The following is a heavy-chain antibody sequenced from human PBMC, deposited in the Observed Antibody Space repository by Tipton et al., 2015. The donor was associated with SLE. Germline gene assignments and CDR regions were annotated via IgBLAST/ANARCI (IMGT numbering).Heavy chain of an antibody. Sequence: TLSLTCAVSGGSISSSIYHWGWIRQPPGKGLEWIGSIYYSGSTYYNPSLKSRVTISVDTPKNQFSLKLSSVTAADTAVYYCASGPHAFDIWGQGTLVTVSS. D-gene: IGHD3/OR15-3a*01. CDR3: ASGPHAFDI. V-gene: IGHV4-39*07. J-gene: IGHJ3*02. CDR2: IYYSGST. CDR1: GGSISSSIYH.